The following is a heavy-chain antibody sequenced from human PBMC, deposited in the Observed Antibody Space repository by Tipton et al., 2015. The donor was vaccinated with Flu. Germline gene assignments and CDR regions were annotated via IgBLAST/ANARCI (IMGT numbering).Heavy chain of an antibody. D-gene: IGHD2/OR15-2a*01. Sequence: TLSLTCTISADSISSDYYWGWIRQPPGKGLEWIGYIYYSGSTNYNPSLKSRVTMSVDTSKNQFTLNLNSVTAADTAVYYCVRDLAFQYDSTSYYSRYFDPWGRGTLVTVSS. CDR1: ADSISSDYY. CDR2: IYYSGST. J-gene: IGHJ2*01. V-gene: IGHV4-59*12. CDR3: VRDLAFQYDSTSYYSRYFDP.